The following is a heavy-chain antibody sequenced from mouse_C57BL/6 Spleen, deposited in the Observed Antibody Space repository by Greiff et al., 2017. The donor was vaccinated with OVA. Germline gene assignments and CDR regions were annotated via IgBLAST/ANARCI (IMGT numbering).Heavy chain of an antibody. CDR2: ISYDGSN. CDR1: GFSFTSGYF. J-gene: IGHJ4*01. CDR3: AKDREYYYGRSAMDY. D-gene: IGHD1-1*01. V-gene: IGHV3-6*01. Sequence: EVQLQESGPGLVKPSQSLSLTCSVSGFSFTSGYFWNWLRQSPRNKMEWMDFISYDGSNNYNPSLKNRISITIDTSKNQIFLKLNHVSTEDTATYYCAKDREYYYGRSAMDYWGQGTSVTVSS.